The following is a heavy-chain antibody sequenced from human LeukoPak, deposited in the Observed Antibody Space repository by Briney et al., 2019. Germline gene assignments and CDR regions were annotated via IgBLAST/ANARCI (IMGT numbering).Heavy chain of an antibody. CDR3: AKDEGITGRSRGLDY. V-gene: IGHV3-30*18. CDR2: ISYDGSNK. J-gene: IGHJ4*02. D-gene: IGHD6-13*01. Sequence: SGRSLRLSCAVSGFTFSSYGMHWVRQAPGKGLEWVAVISYDGSNKYYADSVKGRFTISRDNSKNTLDLQMNSLRPEDTAVYYCAKDEGITGRSRGLDYWGQGTLVTVSS. CDR1: GFTFSSYG.